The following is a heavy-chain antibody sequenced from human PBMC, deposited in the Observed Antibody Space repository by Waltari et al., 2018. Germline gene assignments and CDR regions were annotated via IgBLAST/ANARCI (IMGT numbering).Heavy chain of an antibody. CDR1: VYSIRSGYY. CDR3: ARHAVVVVAATAANWFDP. V-gene: IGHV4-38-2*01. D-gene: IGHD2-15*01. Sequence: QVQLQESGPGLVKPSETLSPPCAVSVYSIRSGYYWGWIRQPPGRGLEWIGSIYHSGSTDYNPSIKSRVTISVDTSKNQFSLKLSSVTAADTAVYYCARHAVVVVAATAANWFDPWGQGTLVTVSS. J-gene: IGHJ5*02. CDR2: IYHSGST.